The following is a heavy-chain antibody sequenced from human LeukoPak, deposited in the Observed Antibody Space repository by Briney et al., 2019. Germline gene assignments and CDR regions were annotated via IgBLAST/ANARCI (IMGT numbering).Heavy chain of an antibody. D-gene: IGHD1-26*01. CDR1: GFTFNRCW. Sequence: GGSLRLSCVVSGFTFNRCWMHWVRQAPGKGLEWVAIIWYDGSNKYYADSVKGRFTISRDNSKNTLYLQMNSLRAEDTAVYYCARGKGSHDYWGQGTLVTVSS. CDR3: ARGKGSHDY. CDR2: IWYDGSNK. J-gene: IGHJ4*02. V-gene: IGHV3-33*08.